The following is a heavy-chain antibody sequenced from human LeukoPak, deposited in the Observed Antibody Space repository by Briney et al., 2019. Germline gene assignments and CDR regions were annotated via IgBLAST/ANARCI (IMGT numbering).Heavy chain of an antibody. V-gene: IGHV5-51*01. CDR3: ARLMGSFIRDNWFDP. J-gene: IGHJ5*02. CDR2: IYPGDSDT. CDR1: GYTFTNYW. D-gene: IGHD2-8*01. Sequence: KAGESLKISCKGSGYTFTNYWIGWVRQMPGKGLEWMGIIYPGDSDTRYSPSFQGQVTISADKSISTAYLQWSSLKASDTAMYYCARLMGSFIRDNWFDPWGQGTLVTVSS.